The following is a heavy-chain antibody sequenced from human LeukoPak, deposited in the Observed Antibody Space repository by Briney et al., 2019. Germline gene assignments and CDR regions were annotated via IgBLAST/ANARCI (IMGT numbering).Heavy chain of an antibody. CDR3: ARSPRQRFGEFYRPRRSYYFDY. V-gene: IGHV4-34*01. Sequence: SETLSLTCAGYGESFSSYFWSWIRQPPGKGLEWIGEINHSGSTNYNASLKGRVTISVDTSKNQFSLKVSSVTAAVTAVYYCARSPRQRFGEFYRPRRSYYFDYWGQGALVTVSS. D-gene: IGHD3-10*01. CDR1: GESFSSYF. J-gene: IGHJ4*02. CDR2: INHSGST.